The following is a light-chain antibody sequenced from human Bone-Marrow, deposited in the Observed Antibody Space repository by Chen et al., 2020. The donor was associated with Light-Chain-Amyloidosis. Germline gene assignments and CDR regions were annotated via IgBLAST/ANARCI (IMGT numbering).Light chain of an antibody. Sequence: DIQMTQSPSYLSASVGDRITITCQASHDITNSLNWYQQRPGKAPRLLIYDESNLETGVPSRFSGSGSGTVFTFTISSLQPEDIATYYCQQYDNLPYTFGQGTKVEIK. CDR2: DES. V-gene: IGKV1-33*01. J-gene: IGKJ2*01. CDR3: QQYDNLPYT. CDR1: HDITNS.